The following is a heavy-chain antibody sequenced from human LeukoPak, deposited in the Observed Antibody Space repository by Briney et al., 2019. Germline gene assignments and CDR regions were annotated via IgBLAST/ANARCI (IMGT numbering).Heavy chain of an antibody. J-gene: IGHJ4*02. CDR1: GGSISSGDYY. V-gene: IGHV4-30-4*08. D-gene: IGHD6-19*01. CDR3: ARERAVAGRLDY. Sequence: SETLSLTCTVSGGSISSGDYYWSWIRQPPGKGLEWIGYIYYSGSTYYNPSLKSRVTISVDTSKNQFSLKLSSETAADTAVYYCARERAVAGRLDYWGQGTLVTVSS. CDR2: IYYSGST.